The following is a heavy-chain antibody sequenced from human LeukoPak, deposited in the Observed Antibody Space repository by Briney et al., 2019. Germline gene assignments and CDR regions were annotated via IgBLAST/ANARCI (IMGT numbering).Heavy chain of an antibody. CDR2: IIPILGIA. D-gene: IGHD3-22*01. CDR3: ARELYDSSGYYDY. Sequence: SVKVSCKASGYTFTSYGISWVRQAPGQGLEWMGRIIPILGIANYAQKFQGRVTITADKSTSTAYMELSSLRSEDTAVYYCARELYDSSGYYDYWGQGTLVTVSS. J-gene: IGHJ4*02. V-gene: IGHV1-69*04. CDR1: GYTFTSYG.